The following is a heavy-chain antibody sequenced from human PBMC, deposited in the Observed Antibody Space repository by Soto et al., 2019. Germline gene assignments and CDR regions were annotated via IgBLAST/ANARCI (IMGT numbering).Heavy chain of an antibody. CDR1: GFTFSSYA. CDR2: ISGSGGST. Sequence: GGSLRLSCAASGFTFSSYAMSWVRQAPGKGLEWVSAISGSGGSTYYADSVKGRFTISRDNSKNTLYLQMNSLRAEDTAVYYCAKDRYSSSWAAGPALCHYWGQGTLVTVSS. CDR3: AKDRYSSSWAAGPALCHY. J-gene: IGHJ4*02. D-gene: IGHD6-13*01. V-gene: IGHV3-23*01.